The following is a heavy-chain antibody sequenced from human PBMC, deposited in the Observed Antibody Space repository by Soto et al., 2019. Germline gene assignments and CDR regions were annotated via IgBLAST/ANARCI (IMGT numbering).Heavy chain of an antibody. D-gene: IGHD6-19*01. V-gene: IGHV4-30-4*01. CDR2: IYYSGST. Sequence: QVQLQESGPGLVKPSQTLSLTCTVSGGSISSATYYWSWIRQPPGKGLEWVGYIYYSGSTYYNPSLKSRVTISVDTSKNQFSLKLSSVTAADTAVYYCARGRIAVAGRNWFDPWGQGTLVTVSS. CDR3: ARGRIAVAGRNWFDP. J-gene: IGHJ5*02. CDR1: GGSISSATYY.